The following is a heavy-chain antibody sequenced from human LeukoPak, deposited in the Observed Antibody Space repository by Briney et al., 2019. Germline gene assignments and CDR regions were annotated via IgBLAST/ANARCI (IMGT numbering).Heavy chain of an antibody. V-gene: IGHV3-23*01. CDR3: ARVGYCSGGSCYSYVGYGMDV. J-gene: IGHJ6*02. CDR1: GFTFSSYA. Sequence: GGSLRPSCAASGFTFSSYAMSWVRQAPGKGLEWVSAISGSGGSTYYADSVKGRFTISRDNSKNTLYLQMNSLRAEDTAVYYCARVGYCSGGSCYSYVGYGMDVWGQGTTVTVSS. D-gene: IGHD2-15*01. CDR2: ISGSGGST.